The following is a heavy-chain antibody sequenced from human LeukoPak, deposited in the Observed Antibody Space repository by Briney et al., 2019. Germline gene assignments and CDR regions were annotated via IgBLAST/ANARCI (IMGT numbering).Heavy chain of an antibody. V-gene: IGHV4-39*07. Sequence: PSETLSLTCTVSGGSISSSSYYWGWLRQPPGKGLEWIASIYNSGSTYYNPALKSRITIAVVTSKNQFSLKLSSVTAADSAVYYCSRGTGYMIEDYFDYWGQGTLVTVSS. CDR3: SRGTGYMIEDYFDY. CDR2: IYNSGST. J-gene: IGHJ4*02. CDR1: GGSISSSSYY. D-gene: IGHD3-22*01.